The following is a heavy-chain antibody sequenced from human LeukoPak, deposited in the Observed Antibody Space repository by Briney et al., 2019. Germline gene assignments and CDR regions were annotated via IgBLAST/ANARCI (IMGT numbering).Heavy chain of an antibody. J-gene: IGHJ5*02. D-gene: IGHD3-16*01. V-gene: IGHV3-66*01. Sequence: GSLRLSCAASGFTVSSNYMSWVRQAPGKGLEWVSVIYSGGSTYYADSVKGRFTISRDNSKNTLYLQMNSLRAEDTAVYYCAKDSRPLYDYVWGSPIDPWGQGTLVTVSS. CDR2: IYSGGST. CDR1: GFTVSSNY. CDR3: AKDSRPLYDYVWGSPIDP.